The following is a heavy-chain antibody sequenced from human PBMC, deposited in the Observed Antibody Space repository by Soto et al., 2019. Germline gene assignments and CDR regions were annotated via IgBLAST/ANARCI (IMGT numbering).Heavy chain of an antibody. CDR3: ARHNGPLYVGYYYDMDV. J-gene: IGHJ6*02. CDR1: GGSISSSSYY. V-gene: IGHV4-39*01. Sequence: QLQLQESGPGLVKPSETLSLTCTVSGGSISSSSYYWGWIRQPPGKGLEWIGGIYYRGYTYYNPSIKSRVAISVDTSKTHFSLKRSSVTAADTAVYYCARHNGPLYVGYYYDMDVWGQGTTVTVSS. CDR2: IYYRGYT. D-gene: IGHD3-16*01.